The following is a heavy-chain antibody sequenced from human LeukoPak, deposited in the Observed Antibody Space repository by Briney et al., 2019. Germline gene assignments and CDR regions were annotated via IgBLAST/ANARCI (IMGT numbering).Heavy chain of an antibody. CDR3: TRDLKGYYDSSGADY. D-gene: IGHD3-22*01. J-gene: IGHJ4*02. CDR1: GFTFGDYA. V-gene: IGHV3-49*04. Sequence: GGSLRLSCTASGFTFGDYAMSWVRQAPGKGLEWVGFIRSKAYGGTTEYAASVKGRFTISRDDSKSSAYLQMNSLKTEDTAVYYCTRDLKGYYDSSGADYWGQGTLVTVSS. CDR2: IRSKAYGGTT.